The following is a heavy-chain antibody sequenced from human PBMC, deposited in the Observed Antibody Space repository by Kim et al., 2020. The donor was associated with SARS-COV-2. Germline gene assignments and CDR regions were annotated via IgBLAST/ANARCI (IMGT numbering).Heavy chain of an antibody. CDR2: IRDAGTHK. J-gene: IGHJ4*02. V-gene: IGHV3-11*01. Sequence: GGSLRLSCAASGFTFSDYYMSWFRQAPGKGLEWISYIRDAGTHKYYADSVKGRFTVSRDNANNSLYLHMISLRAEDTAVYYCARRGAYGSGNYGDYYFDYWGQGILVTVSS. D-gene: IGHD3-10*01. CDR1: GFTFSDYY. CDR3: ARRGAYGSGNYGDYYFDY.